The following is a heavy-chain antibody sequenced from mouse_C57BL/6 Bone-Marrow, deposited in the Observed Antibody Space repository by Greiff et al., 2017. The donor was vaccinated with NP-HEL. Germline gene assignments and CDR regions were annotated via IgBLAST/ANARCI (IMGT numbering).Heavy chain of an antibody. V-gene: IGHV5-12*01. Sequence: EVKVVESGGGLVQPGGSLKLSCAASGFTFSDYYMYWVRQTPEKRLEWVAYISNGGGSTYYPDTVKGRFTISRDNAKNTLYLQMSRLKSEDTAMYYCAGGSSSYYAMDYWGQGTSVTVSS. D-gene: IGHD1-1*01. J-gene: IGHJ4*01. CDR3: AGGSSSYYAMDY. CDR2: ISNGGGST. CDR1: GFTFSDYY.